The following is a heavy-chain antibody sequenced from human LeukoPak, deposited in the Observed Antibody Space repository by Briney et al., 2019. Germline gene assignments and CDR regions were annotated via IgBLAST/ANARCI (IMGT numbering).Heavy chain of an antibody. CDR2: ISGSGGST. J-gene: IGHJ4*02. Sequence: GGSLSLSCAVSGFTFSSYAIRWVRQAAGKGLEWVSAISGSGGSTYYADSVKGRFTISRDNYKHTLYLQVNRLRGGDKAVYYCAKDATTGYYFDYWGQGTLVTVSS. CDR1: GFTFSSYA. D-gene: IGHD1-26*01. CDR3: AKDATTGYYFDY. V-gene: IGHV3-23*01.